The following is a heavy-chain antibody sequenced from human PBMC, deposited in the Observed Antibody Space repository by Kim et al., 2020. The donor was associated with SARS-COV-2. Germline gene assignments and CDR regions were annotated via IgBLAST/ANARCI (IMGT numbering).Heavy chain of an antibody. Sequence: FQGRVTITADESTSTAYMELSSLRSEDTAVYYCARGNDSSGYAPVGYFDYWGQGTLVTVSS. J-gene: IGHJ4*02. V-gene: IGHV1-69*01. D-gene: IGHD3-22*01. CDR3: ARGNDSSGYAPVGYFDY.